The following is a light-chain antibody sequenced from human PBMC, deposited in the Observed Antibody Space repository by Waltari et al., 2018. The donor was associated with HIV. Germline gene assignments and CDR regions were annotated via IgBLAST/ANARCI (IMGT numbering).Light chain of an antibody. CDR1: QSVLYSSNNKNY. J-gene: IGKJ2*01. CDR2: WAS. V-gene: IGKV4-1*01. Sequence: DIVMTQSPDSLAVSLGARATINCKSSQSVLYSSNNKNYVAWYQQKAGQPPKLLIYWASTRESGVPDRFSGSGSGTDFTLSISSLQAEDVAVYYCQQYYSTPYTFGQGTRLEIK. CDR3: QQYYSTPYT.